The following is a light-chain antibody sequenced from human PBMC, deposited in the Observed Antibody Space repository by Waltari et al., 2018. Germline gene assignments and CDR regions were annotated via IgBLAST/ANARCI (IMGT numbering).Light chain of an antibody. Sequence: SSELTQDPAVSVALGQTVRITCQGDSLSSYYASWYQQRPGQAPFLVLYGHDNRPSGIPDRFSGSTSGNTASLTITRAQAEDAGVYYCLSRDSSSTRVFGGGTTLTV. CDR2: GHD. V-gene: IGLV3-19*01. CDR3: LSRDSSSTRV. CDR1: SLSSYY. J-gene: IGLJ3*02.